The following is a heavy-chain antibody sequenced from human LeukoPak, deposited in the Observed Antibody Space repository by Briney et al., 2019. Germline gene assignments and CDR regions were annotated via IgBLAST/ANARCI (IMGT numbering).Heavy chain of an antibody. Sequence: GGSLRLSCAASGFTFSSYWMSWVRRAPGKGLEWIANINQNGNEKNYLDSMKGRLTISRDNANNLVFLQMNSLRIGDTAVYYCAGGPGFLIDCWGHGTLVTVSS. V-gene: IGHV3-7*01. CDR1: GFTFSSYW. D-gene: IGHD3-3*01. CDR2: INQNGNEK. CDR3: AGGPGFLIDC. J-gene: IGHJ4*01.